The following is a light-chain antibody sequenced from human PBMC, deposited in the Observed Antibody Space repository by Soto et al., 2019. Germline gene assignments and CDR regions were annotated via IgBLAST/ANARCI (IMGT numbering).Light chain of an antibody. CDR3: QQYGSSPYP. V-gene: IGKV3-20*01. CDR1: QSVSRK. Sequence: EMGMTQSPATLAVSRGERATLSCRASQSVSRKLAWYQQTRGQAPRLLIYDASGRPAGIPDRFSGSGSGTDFTLTIPRLEPEDFAVYYCQQYGSSPYPFGQGTKVDI. CDR2: DAS. J-gene: IGKJ2*01.